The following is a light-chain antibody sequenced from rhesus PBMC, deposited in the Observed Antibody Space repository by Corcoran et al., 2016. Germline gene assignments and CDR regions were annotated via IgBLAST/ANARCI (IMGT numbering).Light chain of an antibody. Sequence: DIQMTQSPSSLSASVGDRVTITCRASQDISTWLAWYQQKPGKAPKLLIYKASSLQSGVPSRFSGSGSGTEFSLTINSLQAEDFATFHCQQYNSVPYSFGQGTKVEIK. CDR1: QDISTW. CDR2: KAS. CDR3: QQYNSVPYS. V-gene: IGKV1-21*01. J-gene: IGKJ2*01.